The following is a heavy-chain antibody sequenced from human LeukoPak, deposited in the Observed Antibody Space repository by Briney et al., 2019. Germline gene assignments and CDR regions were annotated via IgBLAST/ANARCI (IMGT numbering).Heavy chain of an antibody. J-gene: IGHJ4*02. Sequence: SETLSLTCAVSGYSISSGYYWGRIRQPPGKGLEWIGSIYHSGSTYYNPSLKSRVTISVDTSKNQFSLKLSSVTAADTAVYYGARHVEITMIVVGRGVFDYWGREPWSPSPQ. CDR1: GYSISSGYY. CDR2: IYHSGST. D-gene: IGHD3-22*01. CDR3: ARHVEITMIVVGRGVFDY. V-gene: IGHV4-38-2*01.